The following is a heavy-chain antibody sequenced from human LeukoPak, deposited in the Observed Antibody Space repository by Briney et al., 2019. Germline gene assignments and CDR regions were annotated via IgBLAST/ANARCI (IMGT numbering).Heavy chain of an antibody. D-gene: IGHD3-10*02. Sequence: GGSLRLSCAASGFTFSSYAMSWVRQAPGKGLEWVSYISSSGSTIYYADSVKGRFTISRDNAKNSLYLQMNSLRAEDTAVCYCAELGITMIGGVWGKGTTVTISS. CDR3: AELGITMIGGV. V-gene: IGHV3-48*03. J-gene: IGHJ6*04. CDR1: GFTFSSYA. CDR2: ISSSGSTI.